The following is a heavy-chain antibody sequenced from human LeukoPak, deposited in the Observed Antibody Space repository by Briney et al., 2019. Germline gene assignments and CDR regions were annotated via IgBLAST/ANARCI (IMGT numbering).Heavy chain of an antibody. D-gene: IGHD3-10*01. V-gene: IGHV1-69*05. Sequence: GASVKVSCKASGGTFSSYAINWVRQAPGQGLEWMGGIIPIFGTANYAQKFQGRVTITTDESTSTAYMELSSLRSEDTAVYYCASPSEGSGTLEYFQHWGQGTLVTVSS. CDR1: GGTFSSYA. J-gene: IGHJ1*01. CDR3: ASPSEGSGTLEYFQH. CDR2: IIPIFGTA.